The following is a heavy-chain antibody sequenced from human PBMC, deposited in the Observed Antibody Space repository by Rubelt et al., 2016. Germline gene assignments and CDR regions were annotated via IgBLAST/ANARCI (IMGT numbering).Heavy chain of an antibody. D-gene: IGHD6-13*01. J-gene: IGHJ4*02. Sequence: QVQLQQWGAGLLKPSETLSLTCAVYGGSFSGYYWSWIRQPPGKGLEWIGEINHSGSTNYNPSLKSRVTISVETSKKQFSRKLSSVTAADTAVYYCAIHGSGAAAGYWGQGTLVTVSS. V-gene: IGHV4-34*01. CDR3: AIHGSGAAAGY. CDR2: INHSGST. CDR1: GGSFSGYY.